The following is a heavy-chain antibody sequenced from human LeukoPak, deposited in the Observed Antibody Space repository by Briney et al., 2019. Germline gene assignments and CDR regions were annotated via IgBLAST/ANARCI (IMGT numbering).Heavy chain of an antibody. J-gene: IGHJ4*02. D-gene: IGHD3-22*01. V-gene: IGHV3-53*01. CDR1: GFTVITND. CDR3: AREIDSSGYQANYFDY. CDR2: LYSDGNT. Sequence: PGGSLRLSCAASGFTVITNDMTWVRQAPGKGLEWVSVLYSDGNTKYADSVQGRFTISRDNSKNTLYLQVNSLRAEDTAIYYCAREIDSSGYQANYFDYWGQGTLVTVSS.